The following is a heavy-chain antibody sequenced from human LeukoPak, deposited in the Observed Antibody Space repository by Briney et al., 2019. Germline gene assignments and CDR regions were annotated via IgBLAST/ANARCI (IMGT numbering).Heavy chain of an antibody. Sequence: GGSLKLSCTASGFTFSGAAMHWVRQASGKGPEWVGHIRSKPNNYATAYAASVKGRFTISRDDSKNTAYLQMNSLKIEDTAVYYCTRPLGAAAGTYFDPWGQGTLVTVSS. CDR1: GFTFSGAA. D-gene: IGHD6-13*01. V-gene: IGHV3-73*01. CDR2: IRSKPNNYAT. CDR3: TRPLGAAAGTYFDP. J-gene: IGHJ5*02.